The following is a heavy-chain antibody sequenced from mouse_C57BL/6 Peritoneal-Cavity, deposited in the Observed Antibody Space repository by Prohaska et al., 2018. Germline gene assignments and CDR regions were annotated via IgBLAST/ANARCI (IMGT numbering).Heavy chain of an antibody. CDR2: INSDGSAI. CDR1: GFTFSGFW. J-gene: IGHJ1*03. CDR3: MRYGSSYWYGDV. Sequence: EVQLLETGGVLVQPGGSRGLSCEGSGFTFSGFWMSWVRQTPGKTLEWIGDINSDGSAINYAPSIKDRFTIFRDNDKSTMYLQMSNVRSEDTATYFCMRYGSSYWYGDVWGTGTTVSVSS. V-gene: IGHV11-2*01. D-gene: IGHD1-1*01.